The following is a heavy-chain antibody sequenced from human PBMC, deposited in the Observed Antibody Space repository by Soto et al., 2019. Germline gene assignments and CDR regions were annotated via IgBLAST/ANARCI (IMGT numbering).Heavy chain of an antibody. CDR2: IIPIFGTA. V-gene: IGHV1-69*06. J-gene: IGHJ6*02. D-gene: IGHD3-10*01. CDR1: GGTFSSYA. Sequence: KVSCKASGGTFSSYAISWVRQAPGQGLEWMGGIIPIFGTASYAQKFQGRVTITADKSTSTAYMELSSLRSEDTAVYYCGTAMVRYYYGMDVWGQGTTVTVSS. CDR3: GTAMVRYYYGMDV.